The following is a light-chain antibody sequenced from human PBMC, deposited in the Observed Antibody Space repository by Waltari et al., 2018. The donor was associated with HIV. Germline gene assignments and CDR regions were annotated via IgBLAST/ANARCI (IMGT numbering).Light chain of an antibody. Sequence: DIQMTQPLSSLSASVGDRVTINCRASQSISTYLAWYQQKPGKAPKLLIYAASNLKSGVPSRFSGTGSGTDFTLTISRLQPEDFATYYCQQTYSTPQTFGQGTKLEVK. CDR2: AAS. CDR3: QQTYSTPQT. CDR1: QSISTY. V-gene: IGKV1-39*01. J-gene: IGKJ2*01.